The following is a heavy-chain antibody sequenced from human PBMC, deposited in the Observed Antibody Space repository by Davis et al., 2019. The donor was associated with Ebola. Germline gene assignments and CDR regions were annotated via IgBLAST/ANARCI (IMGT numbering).Heavy chain of an antibody. Sequence: PSETLSLTCTVSGYSISSGYYWGWIRQPPGKGLEWIGSIYHSGSTYYNPSLKSRVTISVDTSKNQFSLKLSSVTAADTAVYYCARASLPYYFDYWGQGTLVTVSS. CDR1: GYSISSGYY. J-gene: IGHJ4*02. V-gene: IGHV4-38-2*02. CDR2: IYHSGST. CDR3: ARASLPYYFDY.